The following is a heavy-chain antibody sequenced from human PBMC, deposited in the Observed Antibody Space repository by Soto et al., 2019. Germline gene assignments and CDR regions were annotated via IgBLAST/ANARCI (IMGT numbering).Heavy chain of an antibody. J-gene: IGHJ4*02. CDR1: GFTFSSYA. CDR3: VKVRSLWRIAAAGPDY. CDR2: ISSNGGST. Sequence: GGSLRLSCSASGFTFSSYAMHWVRQAPGKGLEYVSAISSNGGSTYYADSVKGRFTISRDNSKNTLYLQMSSLRAEDTAVYYCVKVRSLWRIAAAGPDYWGQGTLVTVSS. D-gene: IGHD6-13*01. V-gene: IGHV3-64D*08.